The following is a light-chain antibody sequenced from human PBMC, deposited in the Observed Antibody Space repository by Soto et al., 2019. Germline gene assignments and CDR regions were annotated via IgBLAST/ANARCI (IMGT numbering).Light chain of an antibody. V-gene: IGKV3D-15*01. CDR3: QQYNNWPWT. Sequence: EIVMTQSPATLSVSPGERATLSCRASQSVSSDLAWYQQKPGQAPRLLIYGASIRATGIPARFSGGGSGTDFTLTISSLQSVDFAVYHCQQYNNWPWTFGQGTKVEIK. CDR2: GAS. CDR1: QSVSSD. J-gene: IGKJ1*01.